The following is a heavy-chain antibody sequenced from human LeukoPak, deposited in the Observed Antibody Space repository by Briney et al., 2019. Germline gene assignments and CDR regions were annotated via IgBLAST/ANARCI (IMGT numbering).Heavy chain of an antibody. J-gene: IGHJ4*02. CDR1: GYTFTTYG. CDR3: ARDEGWRWEPQKGYFDY. CDR2: INPNSGGT. D-gene: IGHD1-26*01. V-gene: IGHV1-2*02. Sequence: ASVKVSCKASGYTFTTYGISWVRQAPGQGLEWMGWINPNSGGTNCAQKFQGRVTMTRDTSISTAYMELSRLRSDDTAVYYCARDEGWRWEPQKGYFDYWGQGTLVTVSS.